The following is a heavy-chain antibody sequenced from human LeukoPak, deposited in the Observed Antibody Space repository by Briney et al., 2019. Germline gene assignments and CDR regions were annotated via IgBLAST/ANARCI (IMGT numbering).Heavy chain of an antibody. Sequence: GGSLRLSCAASGFTFSTYSMNWVRQTPGKGLEWVSYISYTNIIYYADSVKGRFTISRDNAKNSLYLQMNSLRAEDTAVYYCASGPAIGRSGSYPDYWGQGTLVTVSS. J-gene: IGHJ4*02. CDR3: ASGPAIGRSGSYPDY. CDR2: ISYTNII. CDR1: GFTFSTYS. D-gene: IGHD3-10*01. V-gene: IGHV3-48*01.